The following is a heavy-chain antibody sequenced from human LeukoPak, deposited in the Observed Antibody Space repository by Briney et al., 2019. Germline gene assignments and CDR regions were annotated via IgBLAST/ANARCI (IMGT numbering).Heavy chain of an antibody. D-gene: IGHD6-13*01. CDR2: IYYSGST. Sequence: MPSETLSLTCTVSGGSISSYYWSWIRQPPGKGLEWIGYIYYSGSTNYNPSLKSRVTISVDTSKNQFSLKLSSVTAADTAVYYCARDIGWGIAAAGTGLEFDYWGQGTLVTVSS. CDR1: GGSISSYY. J-gene: IGHJ4*02. V-gene: IGHV4-59*01. CDR3: ARDIGWGIAAAGTGLEFDY.